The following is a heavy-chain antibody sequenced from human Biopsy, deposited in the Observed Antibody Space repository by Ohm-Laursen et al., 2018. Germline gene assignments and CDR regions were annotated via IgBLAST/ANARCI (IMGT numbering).Heavy chain of an antibody. CDR1: TFDDYG. J-gene: IGHJ2*01. CDR2: ISYNERT. V-gene: IGHV4-31*02. Sequence: TFDDYGMHWVRQPPGKGLEWIGYISYNERTHYNPSLTSRLAISFDTSNNRISLQLRSVSVADTAVYYCVREPKTGTAEAWYFDLWGRGSPVTVPS. CDR3: VREPKTGTAEAWYFDL. D-gene: IGHD3-9*01.